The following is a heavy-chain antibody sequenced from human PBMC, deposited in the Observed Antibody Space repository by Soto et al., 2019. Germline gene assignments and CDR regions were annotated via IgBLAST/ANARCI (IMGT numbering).Heavy chain of an antibody. CDR1: GGSISSGDYY. Sequence: PSETLSLTCTVSGGSISSGDYYWSWIRQPPGKGLEWIGYIYYSGSTYYNPSLKSRVTISVDTSKNQFSLKLSSVTAADTAVYYCAREVGGYSYGYLDYWGQGTLVTVS. CDR2: IYYSGST. J-gene: IGHJ4*02. CDR3: AREVGGYSYGYLDY. V-gene: IGHV4-30-4*01. D-gene: IGHD5-18*01.